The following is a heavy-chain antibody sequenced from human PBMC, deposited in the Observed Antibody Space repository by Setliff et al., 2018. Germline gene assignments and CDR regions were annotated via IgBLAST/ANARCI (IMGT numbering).Heavy chain of an antibody. D-gene: IGHD1-1*01. CDR1: GGSISSYY. V-gene: IGHV4-4*08. J-gene: IGHJ3*02. CDR2: IYTRGST. Sequence: PSETLSLTCSVSGGSISSYYWSWIRQPPGKGLEWIGYIYTRGSTNYNPSPQSRVTISVDTAKKQFSLKLNSVTAADTAIYYCARGGGRIRQLGATGVHTFDIWGQGTMVTVS. CDR3: ARGGGRIRQLGATGVHTFDI.